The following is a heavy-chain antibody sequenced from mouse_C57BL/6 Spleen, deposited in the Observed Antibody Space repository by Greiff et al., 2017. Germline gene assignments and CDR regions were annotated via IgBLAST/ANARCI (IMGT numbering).Heavy chain of an antibody. D-gene: IGHD4-1*01. CDR1: GYTFTSYW. CDR3: ARVGSWDGRYFDV. V-gene: IGHV1-7*01. J-gene: IGHJ1*03. Sequence: VQLKESGAELAKPGASVKLSCKASGYTFTSYWMHWVKQRPGQGLEWIGYINPSSGYTKYNQKFKDKATLTADKSSSTAYMQLSSLTYEDSAVYYCARVGSWDGRYFDVWGTGTTVTVSS. CDR2: INPSSGYT.